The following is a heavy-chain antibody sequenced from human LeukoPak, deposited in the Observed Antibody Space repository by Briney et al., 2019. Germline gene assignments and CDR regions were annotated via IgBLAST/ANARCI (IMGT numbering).Heavy chain of an antibody. J-gene: IGHJ6*03. CDR2: MNPNSGNT. D-gene: IGHD3-10*01. Sequence: GASVKVSCKASGYTFTSYDINWVRQATGQGLEWIGWMNPNSGNTGYAQKFQGRVTMTRNTSIRTAYMELSSLRSEDTVVYYCARAGSSGSYYYYMDVWGKGTTVTVSS. CDR3: ARAGSSGSYYYYMDV. CDR1: GYTFTSYD. V-gene: IGHV1-8*01.